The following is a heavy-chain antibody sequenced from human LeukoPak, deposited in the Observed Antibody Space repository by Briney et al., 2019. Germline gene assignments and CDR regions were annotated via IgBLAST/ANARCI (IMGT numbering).Heavy chain of an antibody. D-gene: IGHD2-2*03. CDR3: ARDWIGRGQTPYYFGY. J-gene: IGHJ4*02. Sequence: TGGSLRLSCAASGFTFSNYWMSWVRQAPGKGLEWVANIKQDGSEKYYVDSVKGRFTISRDNAKNSLYLQMSSLRAGDTAVYYCARDWIGRGQTPYYFGYWGQGTLVTVSS. CDR1: GFTFSNYW. V-gene: IGHV3-7*03. CDR2: IKQDGSEK.